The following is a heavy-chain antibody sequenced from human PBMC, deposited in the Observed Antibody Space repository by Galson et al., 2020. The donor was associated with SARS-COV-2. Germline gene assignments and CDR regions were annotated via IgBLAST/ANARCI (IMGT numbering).Heavy chain of an antibody. CDR1: GFTFSSYA. CDR3: AKDDRAFEWGSALDI. CDR2: ISGSGGST. V-gene: IGHV3-23*01. D-gene: IGHD3-9*01. J-gene: IGHJ3*02. Sequence: GESLKISCVASGFTFSSYAMRWVRQAPGTGLEWVSAISGSGGSTYYADSVQGRFTISRDNSKNTLYLQMNSLRAEDTAVYYCAKDDRAFEWGSALDIWGQGTMVTVSS.